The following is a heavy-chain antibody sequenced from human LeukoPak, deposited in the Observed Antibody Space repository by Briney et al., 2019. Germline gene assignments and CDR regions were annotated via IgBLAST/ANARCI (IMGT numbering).Heavy chain of an antibody. CDR3: ARDGGSHYYYYGMDV. CDR1: GYTVTSYG. D-gene: IGHD1-26*01. J-gene: IGHJ6*02. CDR2: ISAYNGNT. Sequence: ASVKVSCKASGYTVTSYGISWVRQAPGQGLEWMGWISAYNGNTNYAQKLQGRVTMTTDTSTSTAYMELRSLRSDDTAVYYCARDGGSHYYYYGMDVWGQGTTVTVSS. V-gene: IGHV1-18*01.